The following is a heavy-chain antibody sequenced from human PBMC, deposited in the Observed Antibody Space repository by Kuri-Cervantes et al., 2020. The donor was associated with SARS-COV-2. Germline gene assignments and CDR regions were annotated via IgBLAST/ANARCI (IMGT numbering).Heavy chain of an antibody. Sequence: ESLKISCTVSGGSISSTSSYWGWIRQPPGKGLECIGTIYYGGSTYYNPSLKSRITISVDTSKNQFSLRLSSVTAADTAWYYCARDTGTYCNDISCYGYYAYYGMDVWGQGTTVTVSS. J-gene: IGHJ6*02. CDR3: ARDTGTYCNDISCYGYYAYYGMDV. CDR2: IYYGGST. D-gene: IGHD2-2*01. V-gene: IGHV4-39*02. CDR1: GGSISSTSSY.